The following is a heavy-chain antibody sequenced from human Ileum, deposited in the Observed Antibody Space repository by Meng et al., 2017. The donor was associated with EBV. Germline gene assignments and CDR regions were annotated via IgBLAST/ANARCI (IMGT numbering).Heavy chain of an antibody. CDR2: INPRNGNT. D-gene: IGHD2-8*02. V-gene: IGHV1-3*01. CDR3: AVEVIFGGVPFDD. Sequence: QVQSVQSGAEVKRPGASVKVSCKVSGNTFTNNAIHWVRQAPGQGLEWMGWINPRNGNTEYSQKFQDRVTITRDTSASTAYMELSSLTSEDMAVYFCAVEVIFGGVPFDDWGQGTLVTVSS. CDR1: GNTFTNNA. J-gene: IGHJ4*02.